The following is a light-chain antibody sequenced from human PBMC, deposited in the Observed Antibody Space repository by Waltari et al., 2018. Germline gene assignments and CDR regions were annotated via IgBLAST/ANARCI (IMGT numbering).Light chain of an antibody. Sequence: QSALTQPRSVSGSPGQSVTISCTGTSSDVGGYNYVPWYQQHPGKAPKLMIYDVSKRPSGVPDRFSGSKSGNTASLTISGLQAEDEADYYCCSYAGSYTCPSFGTGTKVTVL. J-gene: IGLJ1*01. V-gene: IGLV2-11*01. CDR3: CSYAGSYTCPS. CDR2: DVS. CDR1: SSDVGGYNY.